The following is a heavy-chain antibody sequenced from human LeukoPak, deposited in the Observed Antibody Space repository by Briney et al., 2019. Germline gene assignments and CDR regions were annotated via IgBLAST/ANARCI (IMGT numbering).Heavy chain of an antibody. CDR3: ARHLRFLEWFPNWFDP. Sequence: SETLSLTCAVYGGTFSGYYWSWIRQPPGKGLEWIGEINHSGSTNYNPSLKSRVTISVDTSKNQFSLKLSSVTAADTAVYYCARHLRFLEWFPNWFDPWGQGTLVTVSS. J-gene: IGHJ5*02. V-gene: IGHV4-34*01. CDR2: INHSGST. CDR1: GGTFSGYY. D-gene: IGHD3-3*01.